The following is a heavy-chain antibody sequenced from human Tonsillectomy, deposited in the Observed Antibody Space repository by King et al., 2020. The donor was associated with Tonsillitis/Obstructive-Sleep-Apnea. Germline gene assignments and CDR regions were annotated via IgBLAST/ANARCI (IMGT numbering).Heavy chain of an antibody. J-gene: IGHJ4*02. CDR2: IYYSGST. Sequence: VQLQESGPGLVKPSETLSLTCTVSGGSIRSYYWSWIRQPPGKGLEWIGYIYYSGSTNYNPSLKSRVTISVDTSKNQFSLKLTSVTAADTAVYYCATTDFYYDSSGYYPFNYWGQGNLVTVSS. CDR3: ATTDFYYDSSGYYPFNY. D-gene: IGHD3-22*01. V-gene: IGHV4-59*08. CDR1: GGSIRSYY.